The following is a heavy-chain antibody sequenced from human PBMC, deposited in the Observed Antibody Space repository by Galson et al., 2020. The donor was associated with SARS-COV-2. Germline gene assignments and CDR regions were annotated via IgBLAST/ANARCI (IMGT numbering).Heavy chain of an antibody. CDR3: ARGCATWNNCFDY. CDR1: GFTFSDYS. V-gene: IGHV3-48*04. Sequence: GGSLRLSCAASGFTFSDYSMNWVRQAPGKGLEWIAYISRDGFTTHYADSVSGRFTISRDNARNSLYLQMVSLRAEDTAFYYCARGCATWNNCFDYWGQGALVTVSS. D-gene: IGHD1-1*01. J-gene: IGHJ4*02. CDR2: ISRDGFTT.